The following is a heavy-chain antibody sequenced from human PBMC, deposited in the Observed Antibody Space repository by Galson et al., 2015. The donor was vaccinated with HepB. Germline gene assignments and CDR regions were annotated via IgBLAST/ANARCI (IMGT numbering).Heavy chain of an antibody. V-gene: IGHV3-30*04. D-gene: IGHD2-15*01. J-gene: IGHJ4*02. CDR2: ISYDGSNK. CDR1: GFTFSSYA. Sequence: PRLSCAASGFTFSSYAMHWVRQAPGKGLEWVAVISYDGSNKYYADSAKGRFTISRDNSKNTLYLQMNSLRAEDTAVYYCARGRYCSGGSCYFDYWGQGTLVTVSS. CDR3: ARGRYCSGGSCYFDY.